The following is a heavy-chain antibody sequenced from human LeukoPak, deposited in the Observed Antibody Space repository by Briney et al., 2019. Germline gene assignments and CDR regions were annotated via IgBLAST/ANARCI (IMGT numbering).Heavy chain of an antibody. J-gene: IGHJ4*02. CDR2: IYYTGKI. CDR1: GGSINSHY. CDR3: VRRDTGWNYFDY. V-gene: IGHV4-59*08. Sequence: PSETLSLTCAVSGGSINSHYWGWIRQPPGEGLQWIGDIYYTGKINYNPSLKSRVTITLDTSKDHLSLNLTSVLAADTAIYYCVRRDTGWNYFDYWGQGILVTVSS. D-gene: IGHD6-19*01.